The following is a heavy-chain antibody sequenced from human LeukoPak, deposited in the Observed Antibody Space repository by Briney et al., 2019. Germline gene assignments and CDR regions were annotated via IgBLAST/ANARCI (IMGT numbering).Heavy chain of an antibody. J-gene: IGHJ4*02. CDR1: GYTFTSYY. CDR3: AREGVAGPFDY. CDR2: INPSGGST. D-gene: IGHD6-19*01. Sequence: GASVKVSCKASGYTFTSYYMHWVRQAPGQGLEWMGIINPSGGSTSYAQKSQGRVTMTRDTSTSTVYMELSSLRSEDTAVYYCAREGVAGPFDYWGQGTLVTVSS. V-gene: IGHV1-46*01.